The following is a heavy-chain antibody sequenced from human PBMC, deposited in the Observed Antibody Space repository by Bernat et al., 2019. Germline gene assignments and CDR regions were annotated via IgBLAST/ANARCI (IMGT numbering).Heavy chain of an antibody. V-gene: IGHV3-66*01. CDR2: IYTSGNT. CDR1: GSTVSSSY. D-gene: IGHD6-19*01. Sequence: EAQVVESGGGLVQPGGSLRLSCAAAGSTVSSSYMSWVRQAPGKGLEWVSLIYTSGNTYYADSVKGRFTISRHNSKNTVYLQMNSLRAEDTAMYYCATNRLAGPPPFWGQGTLVTVSS. CDR3: ATNRLAGPPPF. J-gene: IGHJ4*02.